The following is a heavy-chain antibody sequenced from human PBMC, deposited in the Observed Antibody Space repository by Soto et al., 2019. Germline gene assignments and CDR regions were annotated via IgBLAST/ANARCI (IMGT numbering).Heavy chain of an antibody. V-gene: IGHV3-7*01. D-gene: IGHD3-16*01. CDR2: VKEDGSEL. Sequence: GGSLRLSCAVSGFNVMRYWMSWVRQAPGKGLEWVASVKEDGSELYYLHSVRGRFSISRDSAGNALHLTMNYLSAEDTGVYFCARDIGFDYVNWGQGIPVTVSS. CDR1: GFNVMRYW. CDR3: ARDIGFDYVN. J-gene: IGHJ4*02.